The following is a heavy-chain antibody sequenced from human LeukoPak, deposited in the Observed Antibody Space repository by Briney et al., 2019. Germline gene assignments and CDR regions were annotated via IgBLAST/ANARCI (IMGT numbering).Heavy chain of an antibody. V-gene: IGHV3-48*01. CDR1: GFTFSTYS. D-gene: IGHD3-10*01. CDR2: ISGNGSTI. Sequence: GGSLRLSCAASGFTFSTYSMNWVRQAPGKGLEWVSYISGNGSTIYYADSVKGRFTISRDAAKNSLYLQMNSLRAEDTAVYYCAREPPLGSTILRGVRIYYGMDVWGQGTTVTVSS. J-gene: IGHJ6*02. CDR3: AREPPLGSTILRGVRIYYGMDV.